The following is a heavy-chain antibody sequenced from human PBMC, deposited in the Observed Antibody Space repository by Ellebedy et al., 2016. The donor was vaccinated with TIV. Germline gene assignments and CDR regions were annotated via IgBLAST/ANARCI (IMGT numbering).Heavy chain of an antibody. J-gene: IGHJ4*02. D-gene: IGHD3-22*01. CDR3: AKADSSGLYYARRPLNY. Sequence: GESLKISCAASGFTFSDYAMNWVRQAPGKGLEWISVISAGGTNTYYADSVKGRFTISRGNSKNTLFLQMNSLRAEDTAVYFCAKADSSGLYYARRPLNYWGQGALVTVST. CDR1: GFTFSDYA. CDR2: ISAGGTNT. V-gene: IGHV3-23*01.